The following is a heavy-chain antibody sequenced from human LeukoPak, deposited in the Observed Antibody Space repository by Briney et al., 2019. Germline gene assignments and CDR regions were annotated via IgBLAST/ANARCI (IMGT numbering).Heavy chain of an antibody. J-gene: IGHJ4*02. D-gene: IGHD3-10*01. Sequence: SVKVSCKASGGTFSSYAISWVRQAPGQGLEWMGGIIPIFGTANYAQKFQGRVTITADESTSTAYMELSSLRSEDTAVYYCERDRYGSGRAYFDYWGQGTLVTVSS. CDR2: IIPIFGTA. CDR1: GGTFSSYA. CDR3: ERDRYGSGRAYFDY. V-gene: IGHV1-69*13.